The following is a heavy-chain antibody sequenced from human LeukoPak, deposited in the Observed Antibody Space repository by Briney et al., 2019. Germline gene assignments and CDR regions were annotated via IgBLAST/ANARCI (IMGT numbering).Heavy chain of an antibody. CDR2: IRYDGRDK. V-gene: IGHV3-30*02. CDR3: ARDGLTGTTDGTLDY. Sequence: GGSLRLSCAASGFSFRSYGMQWVRQAPGKGPEWVAFIRYDGRDKYYADSVKGRFTITRDNSEDTLYLQMSSLRTEDTALYYCARDGLTGTTDGTLDYWGQGTLVTVSS. CDR1: GFSFRSYG. J-gene: IGHJ4*02. D-gene: IGHD1-20*01.